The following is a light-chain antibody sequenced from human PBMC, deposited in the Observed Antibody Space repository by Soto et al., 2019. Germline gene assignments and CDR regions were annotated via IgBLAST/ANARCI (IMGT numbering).Light chain of an antibody. J-gene: IGLJ3*02. CDR3: CSYAGSSFWV. Sequence: QSALTPPRSVSGSPGQSVTISCTGTSCDIGGYNYVSWYQQHPGKAPKLMIYDVSKRPSGVPDRFSGSKSGNTASLTISGLQAEDEADYYCCSYAGSSFWVFGGGTKLTVL. CDR1: SCDIGGYNY. CDR2: DVS. V-gene: IGLV2-11*01.